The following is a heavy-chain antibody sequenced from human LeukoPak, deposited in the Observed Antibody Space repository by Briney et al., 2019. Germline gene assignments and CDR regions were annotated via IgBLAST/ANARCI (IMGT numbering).Heavy chain of an antibody. V-gene: IGHV1-18*01. CDR2: ISAYNGNT. D-gene: IGHD2-15*01. Sequence: ASVKVSCKASGYTFTSYGISWVRQAPGQGLEWMGWISAYNGNTNYAQKLQGRVTMTTDTSASTAYMELRSLRSDDTAAYYCARLIVVPSPNAFYIWGQGTMVTVSS. J-gene: IGHJ3*02. CDR1: GYTFTSYG. CDR3: ARLIVVPSPNAFYI.